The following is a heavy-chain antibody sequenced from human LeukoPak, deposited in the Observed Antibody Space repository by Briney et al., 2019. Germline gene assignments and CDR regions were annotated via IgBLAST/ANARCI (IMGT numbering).Heavy chain of an antibody. J-gene: IGHJ4*02. D-gene: IGHD3-22*01. CDR1: GFTFSHYA. V-gene: IGHV3-30-3*01. CDR2: ISYDGSNK. CDR3: ASGCSNYESSGYCFEH. Sequence: PGGSLRLSCAASGFTFSHYAIHWVRQAPGKGLEWVAVISYDGSNKLYADSVKGRFTLSRDNSKNTLSLQMNSLRAEDTAVYYCASGCSNYESSGYCFEHWGQGTLVTVSS.